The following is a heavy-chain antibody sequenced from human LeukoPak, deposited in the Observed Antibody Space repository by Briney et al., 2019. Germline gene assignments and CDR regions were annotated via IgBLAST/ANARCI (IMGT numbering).Heavy chain of an antibody. J-gene: IGHJ4*02. CDR1: GFTVTNFA. D-gene: IGHD7-27*01. CDR3: VHPTGEGWFSFPY. V-gene: IGHV3-23*01. CDR2: IGGDADGT. Sequence: PGGSLRLSCAASGFTVTNFAIAWVRQAPGKGLEWVAAIGGDADGTTYPDRVRGRFFLSRDSSKNTLYLQMNVLTVEDTAVYHCVHPTGEGWFSFPYWGQGTPVTVSS.